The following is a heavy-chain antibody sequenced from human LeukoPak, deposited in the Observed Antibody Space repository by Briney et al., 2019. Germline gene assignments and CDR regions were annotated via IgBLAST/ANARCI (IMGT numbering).Heavy chain of an antibody. CDR1: GFTFSNYG. V-gene: IGHV3-33*01. CDR3: ARSTYSSSSYYFDY. D-gene: IGHD6-13*01. J-gene: IGHJ4*02. Sequence: GGSLRLSCAASGFTFSNYGIPWVRQAPAKGLEWVAVIWSDGINKYYVDSVKGRFTNSRDNSKNTLYLQMNSLRADDTAVYYCARSTYSSSSYYFDYWGQGSLVTVSS. CDR2: IWSDGINK.